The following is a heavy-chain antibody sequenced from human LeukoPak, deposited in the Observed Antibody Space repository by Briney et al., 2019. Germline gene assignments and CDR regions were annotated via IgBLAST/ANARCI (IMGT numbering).Heavy chain of an antibody. V-gene: IGHV3-66*01. CDR3: ARDGYNSYFDY. CDR1: GFTVRNNY. CDR2: IYSDGTT. Sequence: PGGSLRLSCAASGFTVRNNYMTWGRQAPGKGLEWVSLIYSDGTTQYADSVKGRFTISRDNSKNTLYLQMNSLRAEDTAVYYCARDGYNSYFDYWGQGTLVTVSS. J-gene: IGHJ4*02. D-gene: IGHD5-24*01.